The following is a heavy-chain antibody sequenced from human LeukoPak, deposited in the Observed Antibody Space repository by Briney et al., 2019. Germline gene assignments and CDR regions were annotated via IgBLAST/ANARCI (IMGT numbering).Heavy chain of an antibody. D-gene: IGHD2-2*02. CDR3: AKDLVDIVVVPAAIGGGYSYGYAGYYFDY. Sequence: GGSLRLSCAASGFPFSSYSMNWVRQAPGKGLEWVAVISYDGSNKYYADSVKGRFTISRDNSKNTLYLQMNSLRAEDTAVYYCAKDLVDIVVVPAAIGGGYSYGYAGYYFDYWGQGTLVTVSS. V-gene: IGHV3-30*18. J-gene: IGHJ4*02. CDR2: ISYDGSNK. CDR1: GFPFSSYS.